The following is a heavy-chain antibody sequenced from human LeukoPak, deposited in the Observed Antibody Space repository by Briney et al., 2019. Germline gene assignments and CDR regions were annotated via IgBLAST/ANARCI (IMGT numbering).Heavy chain of an antibody. CDR3: ARLRGTMVRGARGWFDP. J-gene: IGHJ5*02. V-gene: IGHV5-51*01. Sequence: GESLKISCKGSGYSFTSYWIGWVRQMPGKGLEWMGIIYPGDSDTRYSPSFQGQVTISADKSISTAYLQWSSLKASDTAVYYCARLRGTMVRGARGWFDPWGQGTLVTVSS. CDR1: GYSFTSYW. D-gene: IGHD3-10*01. CDR2: IYPGDSDT.